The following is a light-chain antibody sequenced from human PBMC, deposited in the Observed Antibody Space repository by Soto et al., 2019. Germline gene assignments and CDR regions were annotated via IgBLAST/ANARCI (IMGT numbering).Light chain of an antibody. CDR1: QSIRSW. CDR3: KQYENYCT. J-gene: IGKJ1*01. Sequence: DIVLTQSPSTLSSSAGERVTITGMASQSIRSWLSWYQQQQRRAAPILLYDAYSLESGVPSRCSGSGSGTEFTLTISNQHPEDFATQYRKQYENYCTFGQGTKVDIK. V-gene: IGKV1-5*01. CDR2: DAY.